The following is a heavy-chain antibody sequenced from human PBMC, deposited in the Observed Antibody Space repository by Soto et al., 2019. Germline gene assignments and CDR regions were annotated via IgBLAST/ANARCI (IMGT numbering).Heavy chain of an antibody. Sequence: GGSLRLSCAASGFTFSSYDMVWVRQGPGKGLEWVAVVSIGGSTHYADSVRGRFTISRDNSKNTLSLQMNSLTAEDTAVYFCAKRRGAGGHFDYWGQGALVTVSS. CDR3: AKRRGAGGHFDY. D-gene: IGHD2-15*01. CDR1: GFTFSSYD. CDR2: VSIGGST. V-gene: IGHV3-23*01. J-gene: IGHJ4*02.